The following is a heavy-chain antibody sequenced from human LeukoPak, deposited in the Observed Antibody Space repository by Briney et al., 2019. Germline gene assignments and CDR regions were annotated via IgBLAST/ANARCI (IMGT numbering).Heavy chain of an antibody. CDR2: ISSSSSYI. J-gene: IGHJ6*03. Sequence: GGSLRLSCAASGFTFSSYSMNWVRQAPGKGLEWVSSISSSSSYIYYADSVKGRFTISRDNAKNSLYLQMNSLRAEDTAVYYCAKKKRQLWHNYYYYYMDVWGKGTTVTISS. D-gene: IGHD5-18*01. CDR3: AKKKRQLWHNYYYYYMDV. CDR1: GFTFSSYS. V-gene: IGHV3-21*04.